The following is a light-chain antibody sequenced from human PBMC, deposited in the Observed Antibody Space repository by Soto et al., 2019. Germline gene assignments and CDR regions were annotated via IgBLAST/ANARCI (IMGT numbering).Light chain of an antibody. CDR2: RNS. Sequence: QSALTQSPSASGTPGQRVTISCSGSASTIGRNYVYWYQQLPGTAPKLLLYRNSQRPSGVPDRFSGSKSGTSASLAISGLRSEDEADYYCAAWDDNRRGLYVFGAGTKVTVL. CDR3: AAWDDNRRGLYV. J-gene: IGLJ1*01. V-gene: IGLV1-47*01. CDR1: ASTIGRNY.